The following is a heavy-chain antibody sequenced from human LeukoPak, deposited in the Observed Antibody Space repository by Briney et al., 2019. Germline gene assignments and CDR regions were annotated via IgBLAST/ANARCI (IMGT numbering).Heavy chain of an antibody. CDR2: ISSNGGST. Sequence: TGGSLRLSCAASGFTFSGYATHWVRQAPGKGLEYVSAISSNGGSTYYANSVKGRFTISRDNAKNSLYLQMNSLRAEDTAVYNCARDHAGDYWGQGTLVTVSS. CDR1: GFTFSGYA. CDR3: ARDHAGDY. V-gene: IGHV3-64*01. J-gene: IGHJ4*02.